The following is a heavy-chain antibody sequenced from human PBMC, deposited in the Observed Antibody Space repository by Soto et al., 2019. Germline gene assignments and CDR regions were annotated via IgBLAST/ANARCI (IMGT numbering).Heavy chain of an antibody. CDR3: ARDALGYQPPTY. D-gene: IGHD2-2*01. CDR1: GGTFSSYA. J-gene: IGHJ4*02. V-gene: IGHV1-69*06. Sequence: QVQLVQSGAEVKKPGSSVKVSCKASGGTFSSYAITWVRQAPGQGLEWMGGTIPLFGTPNYAQKFQGRVTITADKSTNPVYMELSSLRSEDTAVYYCARDALGYQPPTYWGQGTLVTVSS. CDR2: TIPLFGTP.